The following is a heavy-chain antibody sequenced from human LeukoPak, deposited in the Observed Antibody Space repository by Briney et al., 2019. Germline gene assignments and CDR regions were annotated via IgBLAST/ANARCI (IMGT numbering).Heavy chain of an antibody. CDR1: GGSLSAYY. CDR2: INHVGST. J-gene: IGHJ1*01. Sequence: PSETLSLTCAVYGGSLSAYYWTWIRQPPGKGLEWIGEINHVGSTNYNPSLKSRVTISVDTSKNQFSLKLSSVTAADTDVYYCARYLDYGGNSRVFQHWGQGTLVTVSS. V-gene: IGHV4-34*01. CDR3: ARYLDYGGNSRVFQH. D-gene: IGHD4-23*01.